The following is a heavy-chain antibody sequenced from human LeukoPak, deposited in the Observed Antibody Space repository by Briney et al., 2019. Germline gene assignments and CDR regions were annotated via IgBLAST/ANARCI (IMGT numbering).Heavy chain of an antibody. CDR3: ARDLRYCSGGSCKGFDY. J-gene: IGHJ4*02. V-gene: IGHV3-21*01. CDR2: ISSSSSYI. Sequence: GSLRLSCAASGFTFSSYSMNWVRQAPGKGLEWVSFISSSSSYIYYADSVKGRFTISRDNAKNSLYLQMNSLRAEDTAVYYCARDLRYCSGGSCKGFDYWGQGTLVTVSS. CDR1: GFTFSSYS. D-gene: IGHD2-15*01.